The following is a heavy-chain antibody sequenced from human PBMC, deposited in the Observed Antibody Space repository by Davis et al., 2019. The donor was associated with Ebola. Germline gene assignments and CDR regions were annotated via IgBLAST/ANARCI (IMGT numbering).Heavy chain of an antibody. CDR2: INPNSGGT. CDR3: ARVRIVVVVAAYSLDV. D-gene: IGHD2-15*01. J-gene: IGHJ6*02. V-gene: IGHV1-2*02. Sequence: ASVKVSCKASGYTFTGYYMHWVRQAPGQGLEWMGWINPNSGGTNYAQKFQGRVTMTRDTSISTAYMELSRLRSDDTAVYYCARVRIVVVVAAYSLDVWGQGTTVTVSS. CDR1: GYTFTGYY.